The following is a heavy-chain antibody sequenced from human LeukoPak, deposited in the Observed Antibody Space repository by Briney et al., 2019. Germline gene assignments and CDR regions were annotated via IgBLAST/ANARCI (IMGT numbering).Heavy chain of an antibody. CDR2: INSDGSST. CDR1: GFTFSSYW. CDR3: ARGGESSAVAGTGIGY. V-gene: IGHV3-74*01. J-gene: IGHJ4*02. Sequence: GGSLRLSCAASGFTFSSYWMHWVRQAPGKGLVWVSRINSDGSSTSYADSVKGRFTISRDNAKSMLYLQMNSLRAEDTAVYYCARGGESSAVAGTGIGYWGQGTLVTVSS. D-gene: IGHD6-19*01.